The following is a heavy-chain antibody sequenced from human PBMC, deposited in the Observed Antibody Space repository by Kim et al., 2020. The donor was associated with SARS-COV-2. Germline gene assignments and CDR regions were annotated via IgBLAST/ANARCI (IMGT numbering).Heavy chain of an antibody. CDR3: ARDLVPLRYFDWLPYDY. J-gene: IGHJ4*02. D-gene: IGHD3-9*01. V-gene: IGHV3-21*01. Sequence: VKGRFTISRYNAKNSLYLQMNSLRAEATAVYYCARDLVPLRYFDWLPYDYWGQGTLVTVSS.